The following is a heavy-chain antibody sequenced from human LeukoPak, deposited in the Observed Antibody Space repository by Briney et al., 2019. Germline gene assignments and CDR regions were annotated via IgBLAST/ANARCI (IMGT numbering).Heavy chain of an antibody. D-gene: IGHD6-13*01. CDR1: GYSFTSFW. Sequence: GESLKISCKGSGYSFTSFWINWVRQMPGKGLEWTGRIDPSDSYTNYSPSFQGQVTISADKSISTAYLQWSSLKASDTAMYYCAINARLIAAAGYDAFDIWGQGTMVTVSS. V-gene: IGHV5-10-1*04. J-gene: IGHJ3*02. CDR3: AINARLIAAAGYDAFDI. CDR2: IDPSDSYT.